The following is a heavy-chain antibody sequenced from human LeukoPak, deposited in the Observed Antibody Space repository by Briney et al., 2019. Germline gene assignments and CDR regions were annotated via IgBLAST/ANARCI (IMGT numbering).Heavy chain of an antibody. CDR2: MNPNSGNT. Sequence: ASVKVSCKASGYTLTSYDINWVRQATGQGLEWMGWMNPNSGNTGCAQKFQGRVTMTRNTSISTAYMELSSLRSEDTAVYYCARGRSHRYYYGSGSYLVGYWGQGTLVTVSS. CDR3: ARGRSHRYYYGSGSYLVGY. D-gene: IGHD3-10*01. J-gene: IGHJ4*02. V-gene: IGHV1-8*01. CDR1: GYTLTSYD.